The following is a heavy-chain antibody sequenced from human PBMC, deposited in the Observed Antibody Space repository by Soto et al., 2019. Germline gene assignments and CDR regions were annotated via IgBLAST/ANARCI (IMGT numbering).Heavy chain of an antibody. J-gene: IGHJ5*02. V-gene: IGHV1-69*02. CDR1: GGTFSSYT. CDR2: IIPILGIA. CDR3: ARLIYSSGWYWFDP. D-gene: IGHD6-19*01. Sequence: GASVKVSCKASGGTFSSYTISWVRQAPGQGLEWMGRIIPILGIANYAQKFQGRVTMTTDTSTSTAYMELRSLRSDDTAVYYCARLIYSSGWYWFDPWGQGTLVTVSS.